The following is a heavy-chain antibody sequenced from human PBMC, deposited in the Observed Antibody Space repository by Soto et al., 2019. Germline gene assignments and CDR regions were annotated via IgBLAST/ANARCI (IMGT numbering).Heavy chain of an antibody. CDR2: ISYDGSNK. J-gene: IGHJ3*02. Sequence: QVQLVESGGGVVQPGRSLRLSCAASGFTFSSYAMHWFRQSPGKGLEGVAVISYDGSNKYYADSVKGRFTISRDNSKNTLYLQMNSLRAEDTAVYYCARDHAFDIWGQGTMVTVSS. V-gene: IGHV3-30-3*01. CDR3: ARDHAFDI. CDR1: GFTFSSYA.